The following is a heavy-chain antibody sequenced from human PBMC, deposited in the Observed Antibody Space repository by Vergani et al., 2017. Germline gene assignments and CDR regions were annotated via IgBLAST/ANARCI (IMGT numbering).Heavy chain of an antibody. V-gene: IGHV3-66*01. D-gene: IGHD6-6*01. CDR3: ARVRYSSSSGDYFDY. CDR2: IYSGGST. CDR1: GFTASSNY. J-gene: IGHJ4*02. Sequence: EVQLVESGGGLVQPGGSLRLSCAASGFTASSNYMSWVRQAPGKGLEWFSIIYSGGSTYYADSVKGRFTISRDNSKNTLFLQMNSMRAEDTAVYYCARVRYSSSSGDYFDYWGQGTLVTVSS.